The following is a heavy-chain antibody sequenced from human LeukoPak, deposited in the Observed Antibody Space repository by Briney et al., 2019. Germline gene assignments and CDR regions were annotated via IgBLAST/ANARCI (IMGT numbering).Heavy chain of an antibody. D-gene: IGHD3-22*01. CDR3: ARDGSITMIPFDI. J-gene: IGHJ3*02. CDR1: GYTFTGYY. Sequence: ASVKVSCKASGYTFTGYYMHWVRQAPGQGLEWMGRINPNSGGTNYAQKFQGRVTMTRDTFISTAYMELSRLRSDDTAVYYCARDGSITMIPFDIWGQGTMVTVSS. CDR2: INPNSGGT. V-gene: IGHV1-2*06.